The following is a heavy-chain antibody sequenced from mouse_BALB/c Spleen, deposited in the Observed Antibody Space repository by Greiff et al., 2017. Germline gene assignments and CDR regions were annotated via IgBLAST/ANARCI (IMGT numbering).Heavy chain of an antibody. CDR1: GFTFSSFG. Sequence: EVKLVESGGGLVQPGGSRKLSCAASGFTFSSFGMHWVRQAPEKGLEWVAYISSGSSTIYYADTVKGRFTISRDNPKNTLFLQMTSLRSEDTAMYYCARRHYYGSSWGAMDYWGQGTSVTVSS. D-gene: IGHD1-1*01. CDR2: ISSGSSTI. CDR3: ARRHYYGSSWGAMDY. J-gene: IGHJ4*01. V-gene: IGHV5-17*02.